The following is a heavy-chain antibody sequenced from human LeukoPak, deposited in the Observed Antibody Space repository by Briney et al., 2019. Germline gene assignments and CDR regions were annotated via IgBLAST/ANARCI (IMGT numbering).Heavy chain of an antibody. CDR3: VSHSDPLTSYSFDY. Sequence: GGSLRLSCAASVFNVITKSMSWVRQAPGKGLEWVSITHSDGNTCYADSVKGRFTISRDTSKNTVSLQMNSLGAEDAAVYYCVSHSDPLTSYSFDYWGQGTLVTVSS. CDR1: VFNVITKS. J-gene: IGHJ4*02. D-gene: IGHD3-9*01. CDR2: THSDGNT. V-gene: IGHV3-53*01.